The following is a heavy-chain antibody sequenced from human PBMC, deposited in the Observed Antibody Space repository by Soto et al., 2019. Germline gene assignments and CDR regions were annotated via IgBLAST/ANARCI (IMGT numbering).Heavy chain of an antibody. Sequence: PSETLSLTCTVSGGSISSGGYYWSWIRQHPGKGLEWIGYIYYSGSTYYNPSLKSRVTISVDTSKNQFSLKLSSVTAADTAVYYCARVVTIFGVVIISGNWFDPWGQGTLVTVSS. CDR3: ARVVTIFGVVIISGNWFDP. CDR1: GGSISSGGYY. CDR2: IYYSGST. J-gene: IGHJ5*02. V-gene: IGHV4-31*03. D-gene: IGHD3-3*01.